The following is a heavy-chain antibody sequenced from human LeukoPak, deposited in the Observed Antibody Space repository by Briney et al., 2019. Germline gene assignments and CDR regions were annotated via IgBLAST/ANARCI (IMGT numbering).Heavy chain of an antibody. CDR3: ARNCDSPMGVPYAMDV. V-gene: IGHV3-23*01. Sequence: RGSLRLSCAASGFTFSAYAMRWVRQAPGKGLEWVSAIGGGSAGTTIYAESVKDRFIISRDDSKNTLYLEMSSLRGDDSAVYYCARNCDSPMGVPYAMDVWGRGSTVAVSS. J-gene: IGHJ6*02. D-gene: IGHD2-21*02. CDR1: GFTFSAYA. CDR2: IGGGSAGTT.